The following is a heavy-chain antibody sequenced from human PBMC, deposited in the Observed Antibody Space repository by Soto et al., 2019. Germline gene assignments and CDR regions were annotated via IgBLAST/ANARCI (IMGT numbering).Heavy chain of an antibody. CDR3: ARDSLQWTRIAVAGILYFDY. J-gene: IGHJ4*02. D-gene: IGHD6-19*01. V-gene: IGHV3-30-3*01. CDR2: ISYDGSNK. CDR1: GFTFSSYA. Sequence: QVQLVESGGGVVQPGRSLRLSCAASGFTFSSYAMHWVRQAPGKGLEWVAVISYDGSNKYYADSGKGRFTIARDNSKNTLYRQMNSLRAEDTAVYYCARDSLQWTRIAVAGILYFDYWGQGTLVTVSS.